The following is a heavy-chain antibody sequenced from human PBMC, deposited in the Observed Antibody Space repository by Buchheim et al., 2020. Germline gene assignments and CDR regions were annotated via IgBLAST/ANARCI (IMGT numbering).Heavy chain of an antibody. J-gene: IGHJ5*02. V-gene: IGHV3-21*01. CDR2: ISIRSSYI. D-gene: IGHD3-3*01. CDR1: GFTFSSYS. Sequence: EVQLVESGGGLVKPGGSLSLSCAASGFTFSSYSMNWVRQAPGKGLEWVSSISIRSSYIYYADSVKGRFTISRDTAQNSLYRQMNSLRAEDTAVYYCAREYYDFWSGPTPNWFDPWGQGTL. CDR3: AREYYDFWSGPTPNWFDP.